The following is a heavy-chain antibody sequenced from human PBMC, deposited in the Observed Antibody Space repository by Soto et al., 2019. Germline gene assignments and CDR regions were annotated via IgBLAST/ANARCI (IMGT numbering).Heavy chain of an antibody. CDR1: EFTFSPYG. Sequence: GGSLRLSCAVSEFTFSPYGMTWVRQAPGKGLEWVSAISSGGYSTYYADSVKGRFTISRDNSKKTLYLQMDSLRAEDTAVYYCAKGEWLGDYWDQGILFTVSS. D-gene: IGHD6-19*01. CDR3: AKGEWLGDY. J-gene: IGHJ4*02. CDR2: ISSGGYST. V-gene: IGHV3-23*01.